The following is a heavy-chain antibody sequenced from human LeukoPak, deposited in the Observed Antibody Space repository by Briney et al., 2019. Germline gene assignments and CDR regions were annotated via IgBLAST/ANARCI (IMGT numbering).Heavy chain of an antibody. D-gene: IGHD2-15*01. CDR2: INQRGST. J-gene: IGHJ4*02. V-gene: IGHV4-34*01. Sequence: SETLSLTCAVYGDSFSGYFWSWLRQPPGKGLEGIGEINQRGSTIYSPSLKTRVTLSVDTSKQQISLRLTSVSAADTATYYCARGSKFDGYCSAGACYSAYFDHWGQGTPVTVTA. CDR1: GDSFSGYF. CDR3: ARGSKFDGYCSAGACYSAYFDH.